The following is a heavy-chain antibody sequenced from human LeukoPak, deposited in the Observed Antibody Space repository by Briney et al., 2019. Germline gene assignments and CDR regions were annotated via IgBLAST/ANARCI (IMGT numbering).Heavy chain of an antibody. J-gene: IGHJ5*02. CDR1: GGSFSGYS. V-gene: IGHV4-34*01. CDR2: INHSGST. CDR3: ARHYGP. D-gene: IGHD3-16*01. Sequence: SETLSLTCAVYGGSFSGYSWSWIRQPPGKGLEWIVEINHSGSTKNSPSLKSRVTISVDTSKNQFSLKLRSVTAADTAVYYCARHYGPWGQGTLVTVSS.